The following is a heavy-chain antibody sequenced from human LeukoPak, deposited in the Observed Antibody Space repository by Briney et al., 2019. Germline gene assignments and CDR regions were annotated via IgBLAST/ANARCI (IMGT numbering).Heavy chain of an antibody. CDR1: GFTFSSYW. Sequence: GGSLRLSCAASGFTFSSYWMSWVRQAPGKGLEWVANIKQDGSEKYYVDSVKGRFTISRDNAKNSLYLQMSSLRAEDTAVYYCARQLSYDFWSGYRTPHYFDYWGQGTLVTVSS. J-gene: IGHJ4*02. CDR2: IKQDGSEK. D-gene: IGHD3-3*01. V-gene: IGHV3-7*01. CDR3: ARQLSYDFWSGYRTPHYFDY.